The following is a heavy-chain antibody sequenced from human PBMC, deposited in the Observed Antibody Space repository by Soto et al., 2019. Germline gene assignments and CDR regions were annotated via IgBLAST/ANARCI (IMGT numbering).Heavy chain of an antibody. CDR3: VSKGDDFWTRDFDY. D-gene: IGHD3-3*01. V-gene: IGHV3-21*01. Sequence: EVQLVESGGGLVKPGGSLRLSCAASGFTFSSYSMNWVRQAPGKGLKWVSSISSTSSYIYYADSVKGRFTISRDNAKNSLYLQMNSLRAEDTAVYYCVSKGDDFWTRDFDYWGQGTLVTVSS. CDR2: ISSTSSYI. CDR1: GFTFSSYS. J-gene: IGHJ4*02.